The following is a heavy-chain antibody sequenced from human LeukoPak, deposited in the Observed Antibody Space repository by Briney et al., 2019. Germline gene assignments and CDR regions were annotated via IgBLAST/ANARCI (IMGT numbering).Heavy chain of an antibody. V-gene: IGHV4-34*01. J-gene: IGHJ5*02. CDR1: GGSFSGYY. D-gene: IGHD5-12*01. CDR2: INHSGST. Sequence: PSETLSLTCAVYGGSFSGYYWSWIRQPPGKGLEWIGEINHSGSTNYNPSLKSRVTISVDTSKNQFSLKLSSVTAADTAVYYCASKAVATSWLSPWGQGTLVTVSS. CDR3: ASKAVATSWLSP.